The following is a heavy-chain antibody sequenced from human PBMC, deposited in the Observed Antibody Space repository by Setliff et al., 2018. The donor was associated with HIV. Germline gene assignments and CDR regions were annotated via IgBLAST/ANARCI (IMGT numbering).Heavy chain of an antibody. CDR3: AREWSYGAFDTFDV. CDR2: VSYSGST. J-gene: IGHJ3*01. CDR1: GGSIGSFY. D-gene: IGHD5-18*01. Sequence: PSETLSLTCTVSGGSIGSFYWSWIRQPPGKTLEWIGYVSYSGSTKYKPSLKSRVTISVDTSKNHFSMKLTSVTAADTAVYFCAREWSYGAFDTFDVWGQGTMVTVSS. V-gene: IGHV4-59*01.